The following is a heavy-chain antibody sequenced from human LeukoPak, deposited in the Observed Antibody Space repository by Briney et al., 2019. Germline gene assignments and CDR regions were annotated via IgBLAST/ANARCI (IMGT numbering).Heavy chain of an antibody. D-gene: IGHD1-1*01. J-gene: IGHJ4*02. Sequence: GGSLRLSCAASGFTFNRSWMNWVRQAPGKGLEWVANLDPSGSQKRYVDSVKGRFIISKDNPGASLYLDMYSLRAEDTAIYYCAIWTSGNYWGQGTLVTVSS. CDR1: GFTFNRSW. V-gene: IGHV3-7*01. CDR2: LDPSGSQK. CDR3: AIWTSGNY.